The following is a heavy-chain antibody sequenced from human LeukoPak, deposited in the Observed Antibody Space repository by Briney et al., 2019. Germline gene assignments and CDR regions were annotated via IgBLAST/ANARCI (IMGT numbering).Heavy chain of an antibody. CDR2: ISNSGLYI. CDR1: GFIFSSYS. CDR3: ARHMTPESTTPYYYGMDV. V-gene: IGHV3-21*01. D-gene: IGHD2-15*01. J-gene: IGHJ6*02. Sequence: GGSLRLSCAASGFIFSSYSMNWVRQAPGKGLEWVSSISNSGLYIFYADSVKGRFTMSRDNGKNSLFLQMNSLRAEDTAVYFCARHMTPESTTPYYYGMDVWGQGTTVTVSS.